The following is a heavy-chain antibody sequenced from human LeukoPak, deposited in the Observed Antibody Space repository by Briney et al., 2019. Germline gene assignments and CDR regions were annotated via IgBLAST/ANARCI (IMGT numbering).Heavy chain of an antibody. CDR3: AKDRFPVGPRSSWDRQIYFDY. CDR1: GFTFSSYG. V-gene: IGHV3-30*18. J-gene: IGHJ4*02. CDR2: ISLDGSNK. Sequence: GGSLRLSCAPSGFTFSSYGMHWVRQPPGKGLEWVAVISLDGSNKYYADSVKGRFPNSRDNSKNTLYLQMNSLRAEDTAVYYCAKDRFPVGPRSSWDRQIYFDYWGQGTLVTVSS. D-gene: IGHD6-13*01.